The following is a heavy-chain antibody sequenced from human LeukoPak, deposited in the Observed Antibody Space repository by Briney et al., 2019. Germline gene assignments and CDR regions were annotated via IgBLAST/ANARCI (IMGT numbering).Heavy chain of an antibody. D-gene: IGHD6-13*01. J-gene: IGHJ6*02. V-gene: IGHV1-18*01. CDR2: ISAYNGNT. CDR1: GYTFTSNG. Sequence: EGSLKVSCKASGYTFTSNGISWVRQAPGQGLEWMGWISAYNGNTNYAQKVQGRVTMTTDTSTSTGYMELRSLRSDDTAVYYCARVAATIYWYYGMDVWGQGTTVTV. CDR3: ARVAATIYWYYGMDV.